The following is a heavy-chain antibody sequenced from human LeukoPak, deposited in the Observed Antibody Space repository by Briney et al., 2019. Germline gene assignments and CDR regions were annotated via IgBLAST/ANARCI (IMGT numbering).Heavy chain of an antibody. V-gene: IGHV5-51*01. CDR2: VYPRDSET. CDR1: GYSFTSYW. D-gene: IGHD6-6*01. Sequence: GEPLKISCKGFGYSFTSYWIGWVRQMPGKGLEWIGIVYPRDSETRYSTSFQGQVTISADKSTNTAYLHWSSLRASDTAIDYSATTSRHFDYWGQGTLLTVSS. CDR3: ATTSRHFDY. J-gene: IGHJ4*02.